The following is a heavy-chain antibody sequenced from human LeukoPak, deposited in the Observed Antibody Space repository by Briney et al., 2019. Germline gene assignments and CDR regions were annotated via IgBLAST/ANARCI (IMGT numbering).Heavy chain of an antibody. CDR2: INQDGSVK. D-gene: IGHD3-3*01. CDR1: GFAFSTYW. CDR3: TRDFVF. Sequence: GGSLRLSCAASGFAFSTYWMDWVRQAPGKGLEWVGNINQDGSVKHCVDSVRGRFTISRDNARSSVYLQMSALRVEDTAVYYCTRDFVFWGQGSLVTASS. J-gene: IGHJ4*02. V-gene: IGHV3-7*01.